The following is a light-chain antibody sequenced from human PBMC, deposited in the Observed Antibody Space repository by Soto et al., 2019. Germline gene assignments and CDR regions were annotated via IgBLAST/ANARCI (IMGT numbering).Light chain of an antibody. V-gene: IGKV1-33*01. CDR1: QDISNY. CDR2: DAS. J-gene: IGKJ5*01. Sequence: DIQMTQSPSSLSASVGDRVAITCQASQDISNYLNWYQQKPGKAPKLLIYDASNLETGVPSRFSGSGSGTEFTLTISSLQPEDVATYYCQQYDNLPISFGQGTRLEI. CDR3: QQYDNLPIS.